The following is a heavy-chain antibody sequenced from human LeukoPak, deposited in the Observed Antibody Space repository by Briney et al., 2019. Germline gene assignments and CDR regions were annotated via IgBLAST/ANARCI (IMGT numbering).Heavy chain of an antibody. J-gene: IGHJ5*02. V-gene: IGHV4-4*07. CDR2: IYTTGST. D-gene: IGHD2-15*01. CDR3: ARDCSGGSCYSPSWWFDP. Sequence: EXLSLTCTVSGGSISSYYWSWIRQPAGKGLEWIGRIYTTGSTNYNPSLKSRVTMSVDTSKNQFSLKLSSVTAADTAVYYCARDCSGGSCYSPSWWFDPWGQGTLVTVSS. CDR1: GGSISSYY.